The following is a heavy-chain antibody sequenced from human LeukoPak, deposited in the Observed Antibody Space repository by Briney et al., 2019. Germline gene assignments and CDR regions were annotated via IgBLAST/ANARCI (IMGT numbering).Heavy chain of an antibody. J-gene: IGHJ4*02. CDR2: INQVGGET. CDR1: GFTFSNYW. CDR3: ARALAAASHTSFDY. V-gene: IGHV3-7*01. D-gene: IGHD6-13*01. Sequence: GGSLRLSCEASGFTFSNYWMTWVRQAPGKGLEWVANINQVGGETYYVDSVKGRFTTSRDNARNSLFLQMNSLRAEDTAVYYCARALAAASHTSFDYWGQGTLVTVSS.